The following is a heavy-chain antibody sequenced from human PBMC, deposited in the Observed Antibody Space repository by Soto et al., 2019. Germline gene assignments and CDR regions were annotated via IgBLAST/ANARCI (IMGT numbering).Heavy chain of an antibody. V-gene: IGHV4-59*01. Sequence: SETLSLTCSVSGGSINSYYWSWIRQPPGKGLEWIGYIFYSGRSGSTNYDPSLKSRVTISVDTSKNQFSLKVSSVTAADTAVYYCAKTALGWLDPWGQGTLVTVSS. J-gene: IGHJ5*02. D-gene: IGHD2-21*02. CDR3: AKTALGWLDP. CDR2: IFYSGRSGST. CDR1: GGSINSYY.